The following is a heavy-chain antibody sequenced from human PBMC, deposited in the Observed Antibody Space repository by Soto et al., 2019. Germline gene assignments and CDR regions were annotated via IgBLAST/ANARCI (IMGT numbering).Heavy chain of an antibody. D-gene: IGHD2-15*01. V-gene: IGHV3-15*05. J-gene: IGHJ4*02. CDR1: GFIFNNDW. CDR3: TRASGGSSYY. Sequence: EVQLVESGGGLVKPGGSLRLSCVASGFIFNNDWMTWVRQAPGKGLEWVGRIKTEAGGGTTDYAAPVTCRFTISRDESETTPYLQMNSLELEDTAVYYCTRASGGSSYYWGQGTLVTVSS. CDR2: IKTEAGGGTT.